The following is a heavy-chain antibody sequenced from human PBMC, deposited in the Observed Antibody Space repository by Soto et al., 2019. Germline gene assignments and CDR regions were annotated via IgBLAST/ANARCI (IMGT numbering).Heavy chain of an antibody. CDR3: ARGPEGDVLLWFGELYGMDV. J-gene: IGHJ6*02. V-gene: IGHV4-39*07. Sequence: SETLSLTCTVSGGSISSAGYYWTWIRQTPGKGLDWIGEINYRGSTYYNPSLESRITMAVDTSKNQSSLKLSSVTAADTAVYYCARGPEGDVLLWFGELYGMDVWGQGTTVTVS. CDR1: GGSISSAGYY. D-gene: IGHD3-10*01. CDR2: INYRGST.